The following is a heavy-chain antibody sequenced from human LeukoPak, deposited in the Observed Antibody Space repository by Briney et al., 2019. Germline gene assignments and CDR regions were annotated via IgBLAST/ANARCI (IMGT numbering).Heavy chain of an antibody. D-gene: IGHD5-18*01. CDR2: IYTRGST. CDR3: AREVPYTLEVDY. J-gene: IGHJ4*02. Sequence: SQTLSLTCTVSGGSISSGSYYWSWIRQPAGKGLEWIERIYTRGSTNYNPSLKSRVTISVDTSKNQFSLKLSSVTAADTAVYYCAREVPYTLEVDYWGQGTLVTVSS. V-gene: IGHV4-61*02. CDR1: GGSISSGSYY.